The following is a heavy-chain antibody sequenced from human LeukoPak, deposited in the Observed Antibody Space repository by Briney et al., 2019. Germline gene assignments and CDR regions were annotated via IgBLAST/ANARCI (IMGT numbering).Heavy chain of an antibody. CDR3: AREGYGSGSYYTRDAFDI. D-gene: IGHD3-10*01. Sequence: GGSLRLSCAASGFTFSNYWMHWVRQAPGKGLVWVSRINSDGINTSYADSVKGRFTISRDNAKYTLYLQMNSLRAEDTAVYYCAREGYGSGSYYTRDAFDIWGQGTMVTVSS. CDR2: INSDGINT. CDR1: GFTFSNYW. J-gene: IGHJ3*02. V-gene: IGHV3-74*01.